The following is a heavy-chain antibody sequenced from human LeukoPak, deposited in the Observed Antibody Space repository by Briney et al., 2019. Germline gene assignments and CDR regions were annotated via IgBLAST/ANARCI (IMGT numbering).Heavy chain of an antibody. CDR2: IDPNGRYT. CDR1: GFTFSNHY. V-gene: IGHV3-74*01. D-gene: IGHD6-19*01. Sequence: GGSLRLSCAASGFTFSNHYMHWVRQAPGKGLVSVSRIDPNGRYTYYADSVKGRFTISRDNAKNTLYLQMNTLGAEDTALYYCVRGSTDWNGMDVWGQGTTVTVSS. CDR3: VRGSTDWNGMDV. J-gene: IGHJ6*02.